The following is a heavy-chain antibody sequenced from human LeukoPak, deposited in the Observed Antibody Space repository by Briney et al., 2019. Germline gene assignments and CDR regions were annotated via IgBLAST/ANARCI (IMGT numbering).Heavy chain of an antibody. V-gene: IGHV4-31*03. D-gene: IGHD5-18*01. CDR2: IYYSGST. CDR1: GGSISSGGYY. J-gene: IGHJ4*02. CDR3: SASKQLWLRGLFDY. Sequence: SETLSLTCTVSGGSISSGGYYWSWIRQHPGKGLEWIGYIYYSGSTYYNPSLKSRVTISVDTSKNQFSLNLNSVTAADTAVYYCSASKQLWLRGLFDYWGQGTLVTVS.